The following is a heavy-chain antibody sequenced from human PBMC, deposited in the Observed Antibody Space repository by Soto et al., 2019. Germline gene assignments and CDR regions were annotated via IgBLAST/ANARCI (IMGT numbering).Heavy chain of an antibody. V-gene: IGHV3-30-3*01. CDR1: GFSFSSYA. CDR3: ARAMYSSDYFVKWFEP. D-gene: IGHD6-19*01. Sequence: QVRLVESGGGVVQPGRSLRLSCTASGFSFSSYAMYWFRQPPGKGLEWVAVISHDGINKHYADSVKGRVTVSRDNSQPSLDLQLNSLRGEDTAMYYCARAMYSSDYFVKWFEPWGQGTLVTVSS. CDR2: ISHDGINK. J-gene: IGHJ5*02.